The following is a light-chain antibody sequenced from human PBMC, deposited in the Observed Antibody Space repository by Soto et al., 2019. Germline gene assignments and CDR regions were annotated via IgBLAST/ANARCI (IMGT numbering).Light chain of an antibody. CDR1: QSVSAW. CDR2: SAS. CDR3: QQYESYPLT. J-gene: IGKJ4*01. Sequence: DIQMTQSPSTLSASVGDRVTITCRASQSVSAWLAWYQQKPGKAPELLIYSASTVETGVPSRFSGSGSETECTLTISSLRPDDFATYYCQQYESYPLTFGGGTRIEIK. V-gene: IGKV1-5*03.